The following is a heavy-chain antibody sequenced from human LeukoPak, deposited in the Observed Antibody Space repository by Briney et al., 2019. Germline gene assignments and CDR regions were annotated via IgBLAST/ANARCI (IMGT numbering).Heavy chain of an antibody. CDR1: GFTCSSYA. V-gene: IGHV3-23*01. J-gene: IGHJ4*02. Sequence: GGSLRLYCAASGFTCSSYAMSWVRQAPGKGLEWVSAISGSGGSTYYADPVKGRFTISRDNSKNTLYLQMNSLRAEDTAVYYCAKSPTYYYDSSGYPYYFDYWGQGTLVTVSS. CDR3: AKSPTYYYDSSGYPYYFDY. D-gene: IGHD3-22*01. CDR2: ISGSGGST.